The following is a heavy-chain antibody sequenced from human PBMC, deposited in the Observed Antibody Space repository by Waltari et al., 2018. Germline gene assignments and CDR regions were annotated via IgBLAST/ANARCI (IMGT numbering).Heavy chain of an antibody. CDR3: AGGEVVPAATWAFDI. D-gene: IGHD2-2*01. J-gene: IGHJ3*02. Sequence: QVQLVQCGAEVKKPGASVKVSCTASGYTFTGYYMHWRRQASGQGRGWMGWINPNGGGTVYAPKSQCRGTMTRETSISTAYMELSRLSSDDTAVQYSAGGEVVPAATWAFDIWGQGTMVTVSA. V-gene: IGHV1-2*02. CDR1: GYTFTGYY. CDR2: INPNGGGT.